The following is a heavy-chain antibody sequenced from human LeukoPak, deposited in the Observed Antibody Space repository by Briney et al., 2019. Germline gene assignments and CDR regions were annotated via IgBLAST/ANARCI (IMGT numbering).Heavy chain of an antibody. J-gene: IGHJ4*02. D-gene: IGHD4-17*01. CDR2: IYTSGST. V-gene: IGHV4-61*02. CDR3: ARDMYGDGLDY. CDR1: GGSISSGSYY. Sequence: NPSETLSLTCTVSGGSISSGSYYWSWIRQPAGEGLEWIGRIYTSGSTNYNPSLKSRVTISVDTSKNQFSLRLSSVTAADTAVYYCARDMYGDGLDYWGQGTLVTVSS.